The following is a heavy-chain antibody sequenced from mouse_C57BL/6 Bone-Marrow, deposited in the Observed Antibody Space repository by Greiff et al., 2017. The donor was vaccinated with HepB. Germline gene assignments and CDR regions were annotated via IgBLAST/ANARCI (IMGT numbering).Heavy chain of an antibody. CDR3: ARRGLRPHYYAMDY. V-gene: IGHV1-50*01. D-gene: IGHD2-4*01. Sequence: VQLQQPGAELVKPGASVKLSCKASGYTFTSYWMQWVKQRPGQGLEWIGEIDPSDSYTNYNQKFKGKATLTVDTSSSTAYMQLSSLTSEDSAVYYGARRGLRPHYYAMDYWGQGTSVTVSS. CDR1: GYTFTSYW. J-gene: IGHJ4*01. CDR2: IDPSDSYT.